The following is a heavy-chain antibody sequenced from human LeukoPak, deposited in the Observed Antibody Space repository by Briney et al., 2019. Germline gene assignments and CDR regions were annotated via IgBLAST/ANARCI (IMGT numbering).Heavy chain of an antibody. D-gene: IGHD3-3*01. CDR1: GFTFSSYA. Sequence: QPGGSLRLSCAASGFTFSSYAMSWVRQAPGKGLEWVSAISGSGGSTYYADSVKGRFTISRDNSKNTLYLQMNSLRAEDTAVYYCARLYYDFWSGYLKEAFDIWGQGTMVTVSS. V-gene: IGHV3-23*01. J-gene: IGHJ3*02. CDR2: ISGSGGST. CDR3: ARLYYDFWSGYLKEAFDI.